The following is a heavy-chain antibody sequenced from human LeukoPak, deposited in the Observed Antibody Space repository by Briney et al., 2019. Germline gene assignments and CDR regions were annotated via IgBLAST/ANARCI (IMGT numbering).Heavy chain of an antibody. CDR3: ARGVTGAFDI. CDR2: IKQDGSEK. D-gene: IGHD3-10*01. J-gene: IGHJ3*02. CDR1: GFTFSTYW. V-gene: IGHV3-7*01. Sequence: PGGSLRLSCAASGFTFSTYWTSWVRQAPGKGLEWVANIKQDGSEKYYVDSVKGRFTISRDNAKNSLYLQMNSLRAEDTAVYYCARGVTGAFDIWGQGTMVTVSS.